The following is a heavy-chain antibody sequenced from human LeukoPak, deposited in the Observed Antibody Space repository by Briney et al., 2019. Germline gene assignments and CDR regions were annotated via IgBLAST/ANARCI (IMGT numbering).Heavy chain of an antibody. D-gene: IGHD2-15*01. CDR3: ARNSANLIFHGSGYFDY. J-gene: IGHJ4*02. V-gene: IGHV3-21*01. Sequence: GGSLRLSCAASGFTFSSYSMNWVRQAPGKGLEWVSSISSSSSYIYYADSVKGRFTISRDNAKNSLYLQMNSLRAEDTAVYSCARNSANLIFHGSGYFDYWGQGTLLTVSS. CDR1: GFTFSSYS. CDR2: ISSSSSYI.